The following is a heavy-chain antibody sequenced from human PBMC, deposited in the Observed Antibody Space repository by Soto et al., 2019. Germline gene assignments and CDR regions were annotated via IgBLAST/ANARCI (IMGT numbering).Heavy chain of an antibody. V-gene: IGHV3-30-3*01. Sequence: SLRLSCAASGFTFSSYAMHWVRQAPGKGLEWVAVISYDGSNKYYADSVKGRFTISRDNSKNTLYLQMNSLRAEDTAVYYCASRDSSSWYYYYYGMDVWGQGTTVTVSS. CDR3: ASRDSSSWYYYYYGMDV. CDR2: ISYDGSNK. J-gene: IGHJ6*02. D-gene: IGHD6-13*01. CDR1: GFTFSSYA.